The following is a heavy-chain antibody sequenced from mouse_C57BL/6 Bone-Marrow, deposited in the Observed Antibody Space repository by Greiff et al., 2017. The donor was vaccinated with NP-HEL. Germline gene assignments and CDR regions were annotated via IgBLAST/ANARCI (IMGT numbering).Heavy chain of an antibody. CDR2: IYPGDGDT. Sequence: VQLQQSGAELVKPGASVKISCKASGYAFSSYWMNWVKQRPGKGLEWIGQIYPGDGDTNYNGKFKGKATLTADKSSSTAYMQLISLTSVDSSVYFCARYYGSSYYFDYWGQGTTLTVSS. CDR1: GYAFSSYW. J-gene: IGHJ2*01. CDR3: ARYYGSSYYFDY. V-gene: IGHV1-80*01. D-gene: IGHD1-1*01.